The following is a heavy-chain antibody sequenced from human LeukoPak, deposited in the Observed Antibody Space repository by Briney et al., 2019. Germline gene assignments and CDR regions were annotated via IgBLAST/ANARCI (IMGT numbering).Heavy chain of an antibody. Sequence: PGGSLRLSCAASGFTVSSNYMSWVRQAPGKGLEWVSSISSRSGYIYYGDSVKGRFTISRDNAKNSLYLQMNTLRAEDTAVYYCASFDSSGWHYFDYWGQGTLVTVSA. V-gene: IGHV3-21*01. CDR3: ASFDSSGWHYFDY. CDR1: GFTVSSNY. J-gene: IGHJ4*02. CDR2: ISSRSGYI. D-gene: IGHD6-19*01.